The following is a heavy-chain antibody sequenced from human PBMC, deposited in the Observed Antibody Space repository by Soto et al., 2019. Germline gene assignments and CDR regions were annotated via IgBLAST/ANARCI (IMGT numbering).Heavy chain of an antibody. V-gene: IGHV1-18*01. J-gene: IGHJ4*02. CDR1: GYTFTSYG. CDR3: ARAVITRYGVLDY. Sequence: QVQLVQSGAEVKKPGASVKVSCKASGYTFTSYGISWVRQAPGQGLEWMGWITYNGDTNYPQKLQGRVTMTTDTSTSTAYMELRSLRADDTARYFCARAVITRYGVLDYWGQGTLLTVSS. CDR2: ITYNGDT. D-gene: IGHD3-22*01.